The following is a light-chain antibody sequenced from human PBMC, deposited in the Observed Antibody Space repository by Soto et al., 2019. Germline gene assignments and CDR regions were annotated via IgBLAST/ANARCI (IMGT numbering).Light chain of an antibody. J-gene: IGKJ1*01. CDR2: KAS. CDR1: QSISSW. CDR3: QHYNTYPWT. V-gene: IGKV1-5*03. Sequence: DIQMTQSPSILAASVGDRVTITCGASQSISSWLAWYQQKPGKAPNLLIHKASHLESGVPSRFSGSGSGTEVTITISSLQPGDGETYDCQHYNTYPWTFGQGTKVDIK.